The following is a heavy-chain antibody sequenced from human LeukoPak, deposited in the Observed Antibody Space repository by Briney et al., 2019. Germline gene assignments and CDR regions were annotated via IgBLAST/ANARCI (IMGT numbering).Heavy chain of an antibody. CDR2: IYYSGST. J-gene: IGHJ3*02. Sequence: WETLPVTCTVSGGSISSYYLSWIRQPPGKGLEWIGYIYYSGSTNYNPSLKSRVTISVGTSKNQFSLKLSSVTAADTAVYYCATHGGRAFDIWGQGTMVTVSS. CDR1: GGSISSYY. CDR3: ATHGGRAFDI. D-gene: IGHD6-25*01. V-gene: IGHV4-59*08.